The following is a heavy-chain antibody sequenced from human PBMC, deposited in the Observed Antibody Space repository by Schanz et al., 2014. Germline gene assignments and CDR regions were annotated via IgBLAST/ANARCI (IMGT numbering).Heavy chain of an antibody. J-gene: IGHJ4*02. CDR3: AASSGWHPSTDY. CDR2: ISDSGTYT. CDR1: GFVFGDYY. V-gene: IGHV3-11*05. Sequence: QVQVVQSGGGLVKPGVSLRLSCAASGFVFGDYYMTWIRQAPGKGLEWLSYISDSGTYTNYADSVKGRFTISRDNAKSSLYLQMNSLRVEDTDVYYCAASSGWHPSTDYWGQGTLVTGSS. D-gene: IGHD6-19*01.